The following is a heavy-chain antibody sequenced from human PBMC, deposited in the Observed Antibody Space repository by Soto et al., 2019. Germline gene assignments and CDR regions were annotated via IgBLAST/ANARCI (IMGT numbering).Heavy chain of an antibody. CDR3: AVTGTYNWFDP. CDR2: IYHSGST. J-gene: IGHJ5*02. V-gene: IGHV4-30-2*01. CDR1: GGSISSDNYS. Sequence: SETLSLTCVVSGGSISSDNYSWSWIRQPPGKGLEWIGYIYHSGSTYCIPSLKSRVTMSVDTSKNQFSLKMTSVTAADTAVYYCAVTGTYNWFDPWGQGTLVTVSS. D-gene: IGHD7-27*01.